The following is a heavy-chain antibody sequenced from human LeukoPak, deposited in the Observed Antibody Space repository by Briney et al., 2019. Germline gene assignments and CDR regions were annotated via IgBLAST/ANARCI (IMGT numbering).Heavy chain of an antibody. CDR3: ERDGIKLRSWAFDI. Sequence: GGSLRLSCAASGFTVSSNYMSWVRQARGEGLEWVSVIYSGGSTYYADSVKRRFTISRDNSKNPLYLQMNSLRAEDTAVYYCERDGIKLRSWAFDIWGQGTMVTVSS. D-gene: IGHD5-18*01. CDR2: IYSGGST. J-gene: IGHJ3*02. CDR1: GFTVSSNY. V-gene: IGHV3-53*01.